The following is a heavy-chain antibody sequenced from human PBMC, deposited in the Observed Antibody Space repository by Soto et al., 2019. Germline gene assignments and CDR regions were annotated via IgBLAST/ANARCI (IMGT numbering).Heavy chain of an antibody. Sequence: QVTLKESGPVLVNPTETLTLTCTVSGFSLSNARMGVSWIRQPPGKALEWLAHIFSNDEKSYSTSLKSRLTISKDTSKSQVVLTMTNMDPVDTATYYCARILGFWSGDQAFDIWGQGTMVTVSS. CDR1: GFSLSNARMG. CDR3: ARILGFWSGDQAFDI. V-gene: IGHV2-26*01. J-gene: IGHJ3*02. D-gene: IGHD3-3*01. CDR2: IFSNDEK.